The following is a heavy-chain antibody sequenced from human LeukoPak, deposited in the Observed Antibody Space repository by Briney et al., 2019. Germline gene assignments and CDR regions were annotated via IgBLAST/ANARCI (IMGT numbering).Heavy chain of an antibody. J-gene: IGHJ5*02. CDR2: IIPIFGTA. CDR3: ARDFSGDYVWGSYRYNWFDP. V-gene: IGHV1-69*13. CDR1: GGTFSSYA. Sequence: SVKVSCKASGGTFSSYAISWVRQAPGQGLEWMGGIIPIFGTANYAQKFQGRVTITADESTSTVYMELSSLRSEDTAVYYCARDFSGDYVWGSYRYNWFDPWGQGTLVTVSS. D-gene: IGHD3-16*02.